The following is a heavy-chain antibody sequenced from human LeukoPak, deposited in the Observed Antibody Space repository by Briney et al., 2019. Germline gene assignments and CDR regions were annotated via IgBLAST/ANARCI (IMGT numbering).Heavy chain of an antibody. CDR3: AREVDDY. D-gene: IGHD2-15*01. CDR2: FTLGGGGTT. Sequence: SETLSLTCIVSGASVTTYSWNWLRQSPGKGLEWIGYFTLGGGGTTSYNSSLKSRVTISVDTSKNQFSLKLSSVTAADTAVYYCAREVDDYWGQGTLVTVSS. J-gene: IGHJ4*02. V-gene: IGHV4-59*02. CDR1: GASVTTYS.